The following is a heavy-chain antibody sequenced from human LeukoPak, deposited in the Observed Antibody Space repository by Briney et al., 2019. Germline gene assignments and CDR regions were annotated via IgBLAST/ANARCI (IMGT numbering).Heavy chain of an antibody. J-gene: IGHJ3*02. CDR1: GDSVSSKSGG. V-gene: IGHV6-1*01. CDR3: ARGGLVRGSINSLIAFDI. CDR2: IYYRTHRYD. Sequence: SQTLSLTFGISGDSVSSKSGGWNWIRQSPSRGLEWLGRIYYRTHRYDDCAASVRSRITINPDTSKNQFSLQLNSVTPEDTAIYYCARGGLVRGSINSLIAFDIWGQGTMVTVSS. D-gene: IGHD3-10*01.